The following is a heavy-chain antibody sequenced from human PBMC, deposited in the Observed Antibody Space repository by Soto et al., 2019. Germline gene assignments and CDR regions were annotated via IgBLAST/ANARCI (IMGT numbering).Heavy chain of an antibody. CDR1: GASITSHY. CDR2: VYARGAT. CDR3: ARAGGYYGSGSYYKRYNWFDP. Sequence: SEILSLTCSVPGASITSHYWNWIRQSAGEGLQWIGRVYARGATNYNPSLKSRVTISVDTSKNQFSLKLSSVTAADTAVYYCARAGGYYGSGSYYKRYNWFDPWGQGTLVTVSS. D-gene: IGHD3-10*01. J-gene: IGHJ5*02. V-gene: IGHV4-4*07.